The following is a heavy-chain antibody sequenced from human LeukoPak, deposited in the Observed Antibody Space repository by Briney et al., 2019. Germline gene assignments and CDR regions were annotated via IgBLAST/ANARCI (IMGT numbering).Heavy chain of an antibody. Sequence: PSETLSLTCAVYGGSFSGYYWSCIRQPPEKGLEWIGEINHSGSTNYNPSLKSRVTISVDTSKNQFSLKLSSVTAADTAVYYCARVGGGDPNWFDPWGQGTLVTVSS. D-gene: IGHD2-21*02. CDR1: GGSFSGYY. V-gene: IGHV4-34*01. CDR3: ARVGGGDPNWFDP. J-gene: IGHJ5*02. CDR2: INHSGST.